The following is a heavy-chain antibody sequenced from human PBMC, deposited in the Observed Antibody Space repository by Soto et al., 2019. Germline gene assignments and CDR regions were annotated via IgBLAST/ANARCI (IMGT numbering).Heavy chain of an antibody. CDR3: AYRRNFYNNSGLDH. Sequence: QITLKESGPTLVKPTQPLTLTCTVSGFSLSTNGVCVGWIRQPPGKALEWLAAIKWADDKRYSPSLESRVTITKDTSKNQVVLTMTNVDPVDTATYYCAYRRNFYNNSGLDHWGQGTLVTVSS. CDR1: GFSLSTNGVC. D-gene: IGHD3-22*01. J-gene: IGHJ4*02. V-gene: IGHV2-5*02. CDR2: IKWADDK.